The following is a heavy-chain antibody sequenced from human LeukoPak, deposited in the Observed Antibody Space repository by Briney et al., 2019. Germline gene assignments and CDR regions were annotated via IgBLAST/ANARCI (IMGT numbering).Heavy chain of an antibody. Sequence: GGSLRLSCAASGFSFSNYDMNWVRQAPGKGLEWVSYISRSSSHIYYADSMKGRLTIFRDNAKNSLYLQMNTLRAEDTAVYYCARQWRGSYDYWGQGTLVTVSS. CDR1: GFSFSNYD. CDR3: ARQWRGSYDY. D-gene: IGHD1-26*01. J-gene: IGHJ4*02. V-gene: IGHV3-21*01. CDR2: ISRSSSHI.